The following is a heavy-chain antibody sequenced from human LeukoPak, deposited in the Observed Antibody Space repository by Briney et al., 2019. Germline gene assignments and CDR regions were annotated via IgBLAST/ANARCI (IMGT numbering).Heavy chain of an antibody. J-gene: IGHJ4*02. CDR2: MKQDGSEK. CDR1: GFTFSRYW. D-gene: IGHD6-19*01. CDR3: ARDLLAVAATGIGFDY. V-gene: IGHV3-7*01. Sequence: GGSLRLSCAASGFTFSRYWMSWVRQAPGKGLECVANMKQDGSEKYYVDSVKGRFTISRDNAKNSLYLQMNSLRAEDTAVYYCARDLLAVAATGIGFDYWGQGTLVTVSS.